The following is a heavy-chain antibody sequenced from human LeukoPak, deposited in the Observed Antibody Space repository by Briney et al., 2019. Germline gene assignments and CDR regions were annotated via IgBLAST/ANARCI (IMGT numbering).Heavy chain of an antibody. CDR3: ARDRITMVRGVIITRTFNWFDP. CDR1: GGTFSSYA. CDR2: INPNSGGT. V-gene: IGHV1-2*02. J-gene: IGHJ5*02. D-gene: IGHD3-10*01. Sequence: ASVKVSCKASGGTFSSYAISWVRQAPGQGLEWMGWINPNSGGTNYAQKFQGRVTMTRDTSISTAYMELSRLRSDDTAVYYCARDRITMVRGVIITRTFNWFDPWGQGTLVTVSS.